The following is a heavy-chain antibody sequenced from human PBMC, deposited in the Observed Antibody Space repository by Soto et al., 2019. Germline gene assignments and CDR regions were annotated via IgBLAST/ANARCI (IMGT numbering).Heavy chain of an antibody. V-gene: IGHV1-69*13. J-gene: IGHJ6*02. CDR2: IIPIFGTP. CDR1: GGTFSSYA. Sequence: SVKVSCKASGGTFSSYAISWVRQAPGQGLEWMGGIIPIFGTPNYAQNFQGRVTITADESTRAAYMELSSLRSKDTAVYYCARGGRYCRGTSCSYGMDVWGQGTTVTVSS. D-gene: IGHD2-2*01. CDR3: ARGGRYCRGTSCSYGMDV.